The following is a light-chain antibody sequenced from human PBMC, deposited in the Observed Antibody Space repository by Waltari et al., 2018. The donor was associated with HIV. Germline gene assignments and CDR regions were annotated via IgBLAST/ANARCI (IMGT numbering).Light chain of an antibody. CDR3: QQYGTSPQVP. CDR2: GAS. V-gene: IGKV3-20*01. Sequence: VFTQSPGTLSLSPGERATLSCRASQSVNNNYLAWYQQKPGQAPRLLIYGASSRATGIPDRFSGSGSGTDFTLTISRLEPEDFAVYYCQQYGTSPQVPFGGGTKVEIK. CDR1: QSVNNNY. J-gene: IGKJ4*01.